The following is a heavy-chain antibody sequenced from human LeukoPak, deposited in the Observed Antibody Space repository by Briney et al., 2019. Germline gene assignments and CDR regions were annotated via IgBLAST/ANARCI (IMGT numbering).Heavy chain of an antibody. CDR3: AKEKLGYCSGGSCRDAFDI. D-gene: IGHD2-15*01. V-gene: IGHV3-23*01. Sequence: TGGSLRLSCAASGFTFSSYAMSWVRQAPGKGLEWVSAISGCGGSTYYADSVKGRFTISRDNSKHTLYLQMNSLRAEDTAVYYSAKEKLGYCSGGSCRDAFDIWGQGTMVTVSS. CDR1: GFTFSSYA. CDR2: ISGCGGST. J-gene: IGHJ3*02.